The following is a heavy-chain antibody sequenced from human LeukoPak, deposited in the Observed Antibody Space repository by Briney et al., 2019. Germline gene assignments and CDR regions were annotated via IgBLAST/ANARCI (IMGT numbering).Heavy chain of an antibody. V-gene: IGHV3-23*01. CDR2: INDSGGST. J-gene: IGHJ6*02. CDR3: AKAYTYYYGSGSYYGHYYDMDV. D-gene: IGHD3-10*01. CDR1: GFTFSNYA. Sequence: GGSLRLSCAASGFTFSNYAMSWVRQAPGKGLEWVSTINDSGGSTYYADSVKGRFTISRDNSKNTLYLQTNSLRAEDTAVYYCAKAYTYYYGSGSYYGHYYDMDVWGQGTTVTVSS.